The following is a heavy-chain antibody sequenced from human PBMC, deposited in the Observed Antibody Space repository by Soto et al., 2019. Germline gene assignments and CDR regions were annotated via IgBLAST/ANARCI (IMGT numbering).Heavy chain of an antibody. J-gene: IGHJ6*02. Sequence: GASVKVSCKASGYTFTGYYMHWVRQAPGQGLEWMGWINPNSGGTNYAQKFQGWVTMTRDTSISTAYMELSRLRSDDTAVYYCARVGRGYCSSTSCPPSSETYHYGMDFWGQGTTVTVSS. CDR3: ARVGRGYCSSTSCPPSSETYHYGMDF. V-gene: IGHV1-2*04. CDR1: GYTFTGYY. D-gene: IGHD2-2*01. CDR2: INPNSGGT.